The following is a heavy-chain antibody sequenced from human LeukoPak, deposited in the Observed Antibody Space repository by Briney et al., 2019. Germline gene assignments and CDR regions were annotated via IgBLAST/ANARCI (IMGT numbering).Heavy chain of an antibody. J-gene: IGHJ6*03. CDR3: ARRGSSPNYYYYDMDV. CDR2: IYYSGST. V-gene: IGHV4-39*01. Sequence: PSETLSLTCTVSGGSISSSSYYWGWIRQPPGKGLEWIGSIYYSGSTYYNPSLKSRVTISVDTSKNQFSLKLSSVTAADTAVYYCARRGSSPNYYYYDMDVWGKGTTVTVSS. D-gene: IGHD6-6*01. CDR1: GGSISSSSYY.